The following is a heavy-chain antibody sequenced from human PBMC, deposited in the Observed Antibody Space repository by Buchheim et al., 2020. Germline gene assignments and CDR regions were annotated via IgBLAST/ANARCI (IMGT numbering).Heavy chain of an antibody. V-gene: IGHV4-59*01. D-gene: IGHD6-6*01. CDR2: IYYSGCT. J-gene: IGHJ6*02. CDR3: ARTLTYSSSSYYYYYGMDV. CDR1: GGSISSYY. Sequence: QVQLQESGPGLVKPSETLSLTCTVSGGSISSYYWSWIRQPPGKGLEWIGYIYYSGCTNYNPSLTSRVTISVDTSKNQFSLKLSSVTAADTAVYYCARTLTYSSSSYYYYYGMDVWGQGTT.